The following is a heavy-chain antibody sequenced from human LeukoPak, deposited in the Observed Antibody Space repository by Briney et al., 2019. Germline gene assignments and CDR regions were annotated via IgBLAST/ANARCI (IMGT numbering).Heavy chain of an antibody. Sequence: GGSPRLSCAASGFTFSSYAMHWVRQAPGKGLEWVAVISYDGSNKYYADSVKGRFTISRDNSKNTLYLQMNSLRAEDTAVYYCARATYYYGSGSYYDLDYWGQGTLVTVSS. CDR3: ARATYYYGSGSYYDLDY. J-gene: IGHJ4*02. CDR2: ISYDGSNK. CDR1: GFTFSSYA. D-gene: IGHD3-10*01. V-gene: IGHV3-30-3*01.